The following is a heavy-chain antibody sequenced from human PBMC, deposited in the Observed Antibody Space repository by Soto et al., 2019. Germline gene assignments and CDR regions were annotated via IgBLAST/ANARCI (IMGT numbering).Heavy chain of an antibody. D-gene: IGHD2-2*01. CDR3: ARGSKDCSSTSCLKKRFDY. Sequence: SETLSLTCAVYGGSFSGYYWSWIRQPPGKGLEWIGEINHSGSTNYNPSLKSRVTISVDTSKNQFSLKLSSVTAADTAVYYCARGSKDCSSTSCLKKRFDYWGQGTLVTVSS. CDR1: GGSFSGYY. CDR2: INHSGST. J-gene: IGHJ4*02. V-gene: IGHV4-34*01.